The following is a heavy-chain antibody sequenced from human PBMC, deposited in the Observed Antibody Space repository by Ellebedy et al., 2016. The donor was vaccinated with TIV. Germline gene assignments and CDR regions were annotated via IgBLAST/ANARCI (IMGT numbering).Heavy chain of an antibody. V-gene: IGHV3-23*01. J-gene: IGHJ4*02. CDR3: AKDRDDDGDFVFDS. Sequence: GGSLRLSXAASGFTFSSYAMSWVRQAPGKGLEWVSAISGSGGSTYYADSVKGRFTISRDNPKNTPYLQMNNLRAEDTAVYYCAKDRDDDGDFVFDSWGQGTLVTVSS. CDR2: ISGSGGST. CDR1: GFTFSSYA. D-gene: IGHD4-17*01.